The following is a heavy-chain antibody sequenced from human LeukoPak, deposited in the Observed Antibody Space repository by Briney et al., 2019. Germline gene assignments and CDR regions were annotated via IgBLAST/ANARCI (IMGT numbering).Heavy chain of an antibody. V-gene: IGHV4-39*01. CDR2: IYYSGST. J-gene: IGHJ5*02. D-gene: IGHD5-18*01. Sequence: SETLSLTCTVSGGSISSSSYYWGWIRQPPGKGLEWIGSIYYSGSTYYNPSLKSRVTISVDTSKNQFSLKLSSVTAAGTAVYYCARMFRRIQLSSRREGMGDVWFDPWGQGTLVTVSS. CDR3: ARMFRRIQLSSRREGMGDVWFDP. CDR1: GGSISSSSYY.